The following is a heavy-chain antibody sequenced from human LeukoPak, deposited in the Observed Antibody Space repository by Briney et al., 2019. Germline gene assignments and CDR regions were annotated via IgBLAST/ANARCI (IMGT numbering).Heavy chain of an antibody. V-gene: IGHV4-59*08. CDR2: IHNSGST. CDR3: ARASYSSSWYAVDN. D-gene: IGHD6-13*01. CDR1: GGSISSYY. J-gene: IGHJ4*02. Sequence: SETLSLTCTVSGGSISSYYWSWIRQPPGKGLEWIGYIHNSGSTNYNPSLKSRVTISVDTSKNQFSLKVSSVTAADTAVYYCARASYSSSWYAVDNWGQGTLVTVSS.